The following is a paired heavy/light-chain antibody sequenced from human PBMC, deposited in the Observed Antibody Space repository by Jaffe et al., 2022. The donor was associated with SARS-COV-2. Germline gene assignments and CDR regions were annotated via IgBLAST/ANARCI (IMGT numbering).Heavy chain of an antibody. CDR1: GFIFTTYA. J-gene: IGHJ4*02. CDR2: ISANDGKT. Sequence: QVQLVQSGVEVKKPGASVKVSCKTSGFIFTTYAVSWVRQAPGQGLEYVGWISANDGKTDYAQKFQGRVTMTTDTSTSTAYMELRSLISDDTAVYYCARVPHCTSTSCKRLDYWGQGTLVTVSS. D-gene: IGHD2-2*01. CDR3: ARVPHCTSTSCKRLDY. V-gene: IGHV1-18*01.
Light chain of an antibody. CDR1: QDIGSW. V-gene: IGKV1D-12*01. CDR3: QQAKSFPLS. J-gene: IGKJ4*01. Sequence: DIQMTQSPSSVSASVGDRVTITCRASQDIGSWLAWYQQKPGKAPNLLIYVASSLQSGVPSRFSGSGSGTDFTLTISSLQTEDFATYYCQQAKSFPLSFGGGTKVEIK. CDR2: VAS.